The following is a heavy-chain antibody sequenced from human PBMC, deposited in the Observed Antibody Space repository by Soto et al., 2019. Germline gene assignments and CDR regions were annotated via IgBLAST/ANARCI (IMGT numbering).Heavy chain of an antibody. V-gene: IGHV1-18*01. CDR3: SRAAFPYYDYIWGSYYYFDY. CDR2: ISAYNGNT. J-gene: IGHJ4*02. D-gene: IGHD3-16*01. CDR1: GYTFTSYG. Sequence: GASVKVSCKASGYTFTSYGISWVRQAPGQGLEWMGWISAYNGNTNYAQKHQGRVTMTTDTSTSTAYMELRSLRSDDTAVYYCSRAAFPYYDYIWGSYYYFDYWGQGTLVTVSS.